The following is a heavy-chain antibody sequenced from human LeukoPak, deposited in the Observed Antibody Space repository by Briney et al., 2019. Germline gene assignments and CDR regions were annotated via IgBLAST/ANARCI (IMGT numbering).Heavy chain of an antibody. CDR3: AREDMITFGGVIVPKNYFDY. CDR2: INSDGSST. V-gene: IGHV3-74*01. CDR1: GFTFSSYW. J-gene: IGHJ4*02. D-gene: IGHD3-16*02. Sequence: GGSLRLSCAASGFTFSSYWMHWVRQAPGKGLEWVSRINSDGSSTSYADSVKGRFTISRDNAKNTLYLQMNSLRAEDTAVYYCAREDMITFGGVIVPKNYFDYWGQGTLVTVSS.